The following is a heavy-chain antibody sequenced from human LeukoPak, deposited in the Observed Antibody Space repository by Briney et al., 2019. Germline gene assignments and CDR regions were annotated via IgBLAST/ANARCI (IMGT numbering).Heavy chain of an antibody. Sequence: IPSETLSLTCTVYGASRSSGGHYWNWIRQHPVKGLEWIGYIHFSGSTYYNPSLQSRVTISVDTSKSQFTLNLSSVTAADTAVYYCARDGESGFSYLFDNWGQGTLVTVSS. CDR2: IHFSGST. CDR3: ARDGESGFSYLFDN. V-gene: IGHV4-31*03. CDR1: GASRSSGGHY. D-gene: IGHD5-12*01. J-gene: IGHJ4*02.